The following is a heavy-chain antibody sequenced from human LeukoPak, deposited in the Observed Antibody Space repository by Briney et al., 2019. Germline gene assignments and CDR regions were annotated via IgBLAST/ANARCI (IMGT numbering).Heavy chain of an antibody. CDR3: AIIVVVPAAPDAFDI. CDR1: GGSFSGYY. V-gene: IGHV4-34*01. D-gene: IGHD2-2*01. CDR2: INHNGST. Sequence: PSETLSLTCAVYGGSFSGYYWNWIRQPPGKGLEWIGEINHNGSTIYNPSLKSRVTISADTSKNQFSLRLSSVTAADTAVYYCAIIVVVPAAPDAFDIWGQGTMVTVSS. J-gene: IGHJ3*02.